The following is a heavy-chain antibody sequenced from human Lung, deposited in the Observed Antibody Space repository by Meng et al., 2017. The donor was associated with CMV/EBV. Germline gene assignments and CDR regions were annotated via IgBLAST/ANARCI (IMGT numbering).Heavy chain of an antibody. CDR3: TRDKTIVTSWMSNNYYGMDV. J-gene: IGHJ6*02. V-gene: IGHV3-49*04. CDR2: IRSKAFGGAT. D-gene: IGHD4-17*01. CDR1: GFTFGDYT. Sequence: GGSLRLXCTASGFTFGDYTLSWVRQAPGKGLEWVGFIRSKAFGGATEYGASVKGRFTISRDDSKGIAYLQMNSLKTEDTAVYYCTRDKTIVTSWMSNNYYGMDVXRRGXTVTVSS.